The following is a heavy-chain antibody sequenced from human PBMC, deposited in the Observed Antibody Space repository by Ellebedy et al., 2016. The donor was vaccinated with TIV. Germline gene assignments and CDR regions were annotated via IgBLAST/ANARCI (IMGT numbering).Heavy chain of an antibody. CDR2: ISKSDTT. Sequence: GESLKISCAGSGFTFNSYSMNWVRLAPGKGLEWISYISKSDTTYYADSVRGRFTISRDNAKRSLYLQMNSLRLEDTAVYYCARDAMIWIFDSWGQGILVTVSS. CDR3: ARDAMIWIFDS. CDR1: GFTFNSYS. V-gene: IGHV3-48*01. J-gene: IGHJ4*02. D-gene: IGHD3-22*01.